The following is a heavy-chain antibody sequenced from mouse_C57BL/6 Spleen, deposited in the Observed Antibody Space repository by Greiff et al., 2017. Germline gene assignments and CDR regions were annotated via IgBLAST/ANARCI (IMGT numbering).Heavy chain of an antibody. CDR2: INPYNGGT. CDR3: ARRFDGYFYAMDY. V-gene: IGHV1-19*01. CDR1: GYTFTDYY. D-gene: IGHD2-3*01. J-gene: IGHJ4*01. Sequence: VQLQQSGPVLVKPGASVKMSCKASGYTFTDYYMNWVKQSHGKSLEWIGVINPYNGGTSYNQKFKGKATLTVDKSSSTAYMELNSLTSEDSAVYYCARRFDGYFYAMDYWGQGTSVTVSS.